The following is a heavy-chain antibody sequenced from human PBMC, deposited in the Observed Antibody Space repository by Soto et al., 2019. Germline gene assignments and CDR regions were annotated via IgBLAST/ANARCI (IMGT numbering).Heavy chain of an antibody. CDR3: VKDRDYVWGSYRLVDV. CDR1: GFTFSSYA. Sequence: GESLKISCSASGFTFSSYAMHWVRQAPGKGLEYVSAISSNGGSTYYADSVKGRFTISRDNSKNTLYLQMSSLRAEDTAVYYCVKDRDYVWGSYRLVDVWGQGTTVTVSS. J-gene: IGHJ6*02. V-gene: IGHV3-64D*08. D-gene: IGHD3-16*02. CDR2: ISSNGGST.